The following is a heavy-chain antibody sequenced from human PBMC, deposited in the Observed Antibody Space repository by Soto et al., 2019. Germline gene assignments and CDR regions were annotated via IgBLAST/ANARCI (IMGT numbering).Heavy chain of an antibody. CDR1: GGTFSDYA. CDR2: FVPRFDSP. D-gene: IGHD3-16*01. Sequence: QVQLVQSGAEMRKPGSSLRVSCKASGGTFSDYAFSWVRQAPGQGLEWMGGFVPRFDSPNYAQKFGGRFTITADTSSSTVYVALSSLRFDDTAVYFCARDRIQLRLGKYSFNGMDVWGKGTTIIVSS. V-gene: IGHV1-69*06. CDR3: ARDRIQLRLGKYSFNGMDV. J-gene: IGHJ6*04.